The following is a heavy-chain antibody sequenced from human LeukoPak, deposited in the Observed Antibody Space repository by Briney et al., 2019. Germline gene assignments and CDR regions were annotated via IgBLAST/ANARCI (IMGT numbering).Heavy chain of an antibody. Sequence: SETLSLTCTVSGGSISSYYWSWMRQPPGKGLEWIGYIYYSGSTNYNPSLKSRVTISVDTSKNQFSLKLSSVTAADTAVYYCARDGAAAVLLQPPKQAVDNRADAFDIWGQGTMVTVSS. J-gene: IGHJ3*02. CDR2: IYYSGST. CDR1: GGSISSYY. D-gene: IGHD6-13*01. CDR3: ARDGAAAVLLQPPKQAVDNRADAFDI. V-gene: IGHV4-59*01.